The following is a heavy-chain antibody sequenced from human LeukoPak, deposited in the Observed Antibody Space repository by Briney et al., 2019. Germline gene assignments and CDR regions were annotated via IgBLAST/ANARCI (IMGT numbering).Heavy chain of an antibody. CDR3: ARAEVTAGTKYFDL. CDR1: GGSISSGDYF. CDR2: IYYSGSA. V-gene: IGHV4-30-4*01. Sequence: SETLSLTCNVSGGSISSGDYFWSWIRQPPGKGLEWIGYIYYSGSAYYSPSLRSRFTISVDTSENQFSLELSSVTATDTAVYYCARAEVTAGTKYFDLWGRGTLVTVSS. J-gene: IGHJ2*01. D-gene: IGHD6-19*01.